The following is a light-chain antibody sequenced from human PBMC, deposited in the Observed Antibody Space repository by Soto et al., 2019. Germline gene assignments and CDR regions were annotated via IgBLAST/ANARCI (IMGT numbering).Light chain of an antibody. Sequence: EIVLTQSPATLSSSPVERATLSCRASQSVSSYLAWYQQKPGQAPRLLIYGASTRATGVPARFSGSGSVTEFTLTISSLQSEDFAVYYCQQYNNWPLTFGGGTKVDIK. CDR2: GAS. CDR3: QQYNNWPLT. V-gene: IGKV3-15*01. J-gene: IGKJ4*01. CDR1: QSVSSY.